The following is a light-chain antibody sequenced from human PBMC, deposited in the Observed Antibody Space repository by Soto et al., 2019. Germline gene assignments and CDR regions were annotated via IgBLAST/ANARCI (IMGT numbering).Light chain of an antibody. CDR2: GAS. CDR1: QSVSNNY. Sequence: EIVLTQSPGTLSLSPGERATLSCRASQSVSNNYLAWYQQKPGQAPRLLIYGASSRATGIPDRFSGSGSGTDFTLTISSLEPEDSAVYYCQQRHMWPITFGQGTRLEI. V-gene: IGKV3D-20*02. CDR3: QQRHMWPIT. J-gene: IGKJ5*01.